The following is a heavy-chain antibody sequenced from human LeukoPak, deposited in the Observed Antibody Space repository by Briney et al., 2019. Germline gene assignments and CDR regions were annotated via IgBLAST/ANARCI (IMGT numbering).Heavy chain of an antibody. V-gene: IGHV4-34*01. CDR1: GGSCSGYY. CDR3: ARGGLGYCTNGVCYTGIDY. CDR2: INHSGST. Sequence: PLETLSLTCAVYGGSCSGYYWSWIRQPPGKGLEWIGEINHSGSTNYNPSLKSRVTISVDTSKNQFSLKLSSVTAADTAVYYCARGGLGYCTNGVCYTGIDYWGQGTLVTVSS. J-gene: IGHJ4*02. D-gene: IGHD2-8*01.